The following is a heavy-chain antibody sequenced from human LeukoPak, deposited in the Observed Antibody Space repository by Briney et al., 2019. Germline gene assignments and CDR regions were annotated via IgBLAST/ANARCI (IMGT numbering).Heavy chain of an antibody. D-gene: IGHD1-26*01. Sequence: ASVKVSCKASGYTFTSYDINWVRQATGQGLEWMGWMNPNSGNTGYAQKFQGRVTMTRNTSISTAYMELSSLRSEDTAVYYCARALGGPYYYYMDVWGKGTTVTISS. V-gene: IGHV1-8*01. CDR2: MNPNSGNT. CDR3: ARALGGPYYYYMDV. J-gene: IGHJ6*03. CDR1: GYTFTSYD.